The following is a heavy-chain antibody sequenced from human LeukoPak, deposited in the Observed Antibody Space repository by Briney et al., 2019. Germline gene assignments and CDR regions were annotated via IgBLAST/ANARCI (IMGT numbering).Heavy chain of an antibody. CDR2: ISWNSGSI. J-gene: IGHJ4*02. Sequence: GGSLRLSCAASGFTFDDYARHWVRHAPGKGLEWVSGISWNSGSIGYADSVKGRFTISRDNAKNSLYMQMNSLRAEDTALYYCAKDYQWLVRGHFDYWGQGTLVTVSS. V-gene: IGHV3-9*01. D-gene: IGHD6-19*01. CDR3: AKDYQWLVRGHFDY. CDR1: GFTFDDYA.